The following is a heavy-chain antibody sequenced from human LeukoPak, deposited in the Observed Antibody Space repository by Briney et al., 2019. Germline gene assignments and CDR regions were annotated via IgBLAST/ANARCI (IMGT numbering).Heavy chain of an antibody. D-gene: IGHD4-11*01. CDR2: IHPDGGST. V-gene: IGHV1-46*01. J-gene: IGHJ4*02. CDR3: ARVFNSIQPLDY. Sequence: PGASVKVSCKASGYNFSDYYIYWVRQAPGHGLESMGYIHPDGGSTNYAQKFQGRVTMTSDMSKNTVYMELRSLRSEDTAMYYCARVFNSIQPLDYWGQGTLVTVSA. CDR1: GYNFSDYY.